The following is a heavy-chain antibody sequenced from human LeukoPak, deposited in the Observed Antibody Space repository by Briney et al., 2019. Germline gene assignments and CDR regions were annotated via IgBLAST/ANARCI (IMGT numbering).Heavy chain of an antibody. CDR1: GFIFSDYY. V-gene: IGHV3-11*01. J-gene: IGHJ4*02. Sequence: GGSLRLSCRAAGFIFSDYYLSWIRQTPGKGLEWLSYINSSGSITDYADSVKGRFTISRDNAKNSVCLQMTSLRTEDTAVYYCARATRGGVGASSYWGQGTLVTVST. CDR2: INSSGSIT. D-gene: IGHD1-26*01. CDR3: ARATRGGVGASSY.